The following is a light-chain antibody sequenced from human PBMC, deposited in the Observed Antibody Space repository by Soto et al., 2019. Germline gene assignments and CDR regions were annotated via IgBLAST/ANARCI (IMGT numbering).Light chain of an antibody. CDR2: DNN. V-gene: IGLV1-51*01. Sequence: QSVLTQPPSVSAAPGQKVTISCSGSSFNIGNNFVPWYQQLPGTAPKLLIYDNNKRPSGIPDRFSASKSGTSATLGITGLQTGDEADYYCGTWDSSLSAWVFGGGTKLTVL. J-gene: IGLJ3*02. CDR3: GTWDSSLSAWV. CDR1: SFNIGNNF.